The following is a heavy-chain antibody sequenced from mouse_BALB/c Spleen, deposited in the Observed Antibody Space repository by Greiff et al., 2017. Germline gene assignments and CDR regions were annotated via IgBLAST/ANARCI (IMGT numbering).Heavy chain of an antibody. V-gene: IGHV7-3*02. D-gene: IGHD2-14*01. CDR1: GFTFTDYY. CDR3: ARDARYDGTY. CDR2: IRNKANGYTT. Sequence: EVKVVESGGGLVQPGGSLRLSCATSGFTFTDYYMSWVRQPPGKALEWLGFIRNKANGYTTEYSASVKGRFTISRDTSQSILYLQMNALRAEDTAIYYCARDARYDGTYWGQGTLVTVSA. J-gene: IGHJ3*01.